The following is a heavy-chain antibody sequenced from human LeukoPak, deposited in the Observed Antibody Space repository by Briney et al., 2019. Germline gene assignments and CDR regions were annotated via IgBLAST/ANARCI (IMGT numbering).Heavy chain of an antibody. CDR2: IYHSGST. D-gene: IGHD6-13*01. Sequence: SETLSLTCTVSGGSINNYYWSWIRQPPGKGLEWIGEIYHSGSTNYNPSLKSRVTISVDTSKNQFSLKLSSVTAADTAVYYCARGSYAGYWFDPWGQGTLVTVSS. J-gene: IGHJ5*02. CDR1: GGSINNYY. CDR3: ARGSYAGYWFDP. V-gene: IGHV4-34*01.